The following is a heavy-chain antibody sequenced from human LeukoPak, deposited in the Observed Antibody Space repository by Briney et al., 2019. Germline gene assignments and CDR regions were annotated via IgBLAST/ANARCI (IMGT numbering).Heavy chain of an antibody. CDR2: ITGDSAHI. D-gene: IGHD5-12*01. CDR3: ARVRGYSRDF. J-gene: IGHJ4*02. Sequence: GGSLRLSCAASGFTFSSYTMNWVRQAPGKGLDWVSSITGDSAHIFYADSVQGRFIISRDDATNSLYLQMSGLTAEDTAVYYCARVRGYSRDFWGQGTLVTVSS. V-gene: IGHV3-21*01. CDR1: GFTFSSYT.